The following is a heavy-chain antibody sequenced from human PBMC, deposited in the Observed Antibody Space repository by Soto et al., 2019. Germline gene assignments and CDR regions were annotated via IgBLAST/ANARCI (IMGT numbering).Heavy chain of an antibody. CDR3: AKGLPDTIFGVLIRFDS. J-gene: IGHJ4*02. CDR2: ISGSGGSA. D-gene: IGHD3-3*01. Sequence: EVQLLESGGDLVQPGGSPRLSCAATGFTFSSCVMSWVRQAPGKGLEWVSTISGSGGSAYYADSVKGRFTISRDNSKNTLYLQMNSLRVDDTAVYYCAKGLPDTIFGVLIRFDSWGQGTLVTVSS. V-gene: IGHV3-23*01. CDR1: GFTFSSCV.